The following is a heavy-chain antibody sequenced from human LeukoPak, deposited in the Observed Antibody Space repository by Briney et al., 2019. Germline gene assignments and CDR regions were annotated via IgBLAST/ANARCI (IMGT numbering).Heavy chain of an antibody. D-gene: IGHD3-16*01. J-gene: IGHJ3*02. Sequence: GGSLRLSCAASGFTFSRYAMNWVRQAPGKGLEWVSSVGNASPYIYYADSVKGRFTFSRDNAKNTLYLQMNSLRDEDTAVYYCARGDDSQQRNDALDIWGQGTMVTVSS. CDR3: ARGDDSQQRNDALDI. CDR2: VGNASPYI. CDR1: GFTFSRYA. V-gene: IGHV3-21*01.